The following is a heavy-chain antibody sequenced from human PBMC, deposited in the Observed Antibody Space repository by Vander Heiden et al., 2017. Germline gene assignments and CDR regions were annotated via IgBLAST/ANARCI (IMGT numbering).Heavy chain of an antibody. CDR2: IRSKSDGGTT. D-gene: IGHD3-22*01. J-gene: IGHJ4*02. CDR3: ATRDGTMRVKVDY. Sequence: EVQLVESGGGLVKPGGSLRLSCAASGFTFSNASMSWVRQAPGKGLEWVGRIRSKSDGGTTDYAAPVKGRFTISRDDSKKTLYLQMNRMKTEDTAVYFFATRDGTMRVKVDYWGQGTLVTVSS. V-gene: IGHV3-15*01. CDR1: GFTFSNAS.